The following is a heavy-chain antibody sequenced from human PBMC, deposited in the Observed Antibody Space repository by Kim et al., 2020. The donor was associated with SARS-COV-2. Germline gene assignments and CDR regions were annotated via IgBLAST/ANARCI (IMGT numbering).Heavy chain of an antibody. CDR2: IYTSGST. J-gene: IGHJ6*03. V-gene: IGHV4-4*07. D-gene: IGHD2-21*01. CDR3: ARVGLLESEYYYYYYMDV. CDR1: GGSISSYY. Sequence: SETLSLTCTVSGGSISSYYWSWIRQPAGKGLEWIGRIYTSGSTNYNPSLKSRVTMSVDTSKNQFSLKLSSVTATDTAVYYCARVGLLESEYYYYYYMDVWGKGTTVTVSS.